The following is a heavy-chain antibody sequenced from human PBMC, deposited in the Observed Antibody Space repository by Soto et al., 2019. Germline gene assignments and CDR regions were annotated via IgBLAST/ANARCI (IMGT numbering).Heavy chain of an antibody. CDR3: AKDLYTSGWYNYFDP. CDR1: RFTLSNCG. CDR2: ISHDGNEK. Sequence: QVQLVESGGGVVQPGGSLILSCAASRFTLSNCGMHWVRQAPGRGLEWVXMISHDGNEKHYIDSVKGRFTISXXXXXXXXXXQMNSLRPEDTAVYYCAKDLYTSGWYNYFDPWGQGTLVTVSS. D-gene: IGHD6-19*01. J-gene: IGHJ5*02. V-gene: IGHV3-30*18.